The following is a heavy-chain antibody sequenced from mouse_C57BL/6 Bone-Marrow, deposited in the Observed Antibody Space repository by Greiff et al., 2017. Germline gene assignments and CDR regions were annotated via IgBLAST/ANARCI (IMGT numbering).Heavy chain of an antibody. CDR1: GYTFTDYN. Sequence: EVQLQQSGPELVKPGASVKIPCKASGYTFTDYNMDWVKQSHGQSLEWIGDINPNNGGTNYNQKFKGKATLTVDKSSSTAYMELRSLTSDDAAVDYYAREAYDYAAWFAYWGQGTLVTVSA. V-gene: IGHV1-18*01. CDR2: INPNNGGT. D-gene: IGHD2-4*01. CDR3: AREAYDYAAWFAY. J-gene: IGHJ3*01.